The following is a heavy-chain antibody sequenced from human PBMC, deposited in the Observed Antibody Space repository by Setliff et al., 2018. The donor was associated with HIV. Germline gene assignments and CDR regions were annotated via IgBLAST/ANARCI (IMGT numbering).Heavy chain of an antibody. D-gene: IGHD3-10*01. Sequence: PSETLSLTCTVSGGSISSYYWSWIRQPAGKGLEWIGHIYTSGSTNYNPSLKSRVTISVDTSKNQFSLRLNSVTAADTATYYCTRRGADSYYPRPLDVWGKGTTVTVS. CDR3: TRRGADSYYPRPLDV. J-gene: IGHJ6*03. V-gene: IGHV4-4*07. CDR1: GGSISSYY. CDR2: IYTSGST.